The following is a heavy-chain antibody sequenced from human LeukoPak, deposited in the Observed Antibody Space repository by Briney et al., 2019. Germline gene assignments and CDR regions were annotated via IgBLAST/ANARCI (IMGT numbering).Heavy chain of an antibody. V-gene: IGHV3-9*01. Sequence: PGGSLRLSCAASGFTFDDYAMHWVRQAPGKGLEWVSGISWNSGSIGYADSVKGRFTISRDNAKNSLYLQMNSLRAEDTALYYCAKDGNTAKGAFDIWGQGTMVTVSS. CDR2: ISWNSGSI. D-gene: IGHD5-18*01. J-gene: IGHJ3*02. CDR3: AKDGNTAKGAFDI. CDR1: GFTFDDYA.